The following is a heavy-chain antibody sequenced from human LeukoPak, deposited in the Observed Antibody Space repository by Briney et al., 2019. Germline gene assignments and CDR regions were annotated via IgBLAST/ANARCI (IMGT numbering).Heavy chain of an antibody. CDR3: ARYGHEFES. D-gene: IGHD4-17*01. V-gene: IGHV4-34*01. CDR1: GGSFSGYY. Sequence: SETMSLTSAVYGGSFSGYYWGWIRQPPGKGLEWIGEINHSGSTNYNPSLKTRVTISVDTSKNQFSLKLSSVTAADTAVYYCARYGHEFESWGQGTLVTVSS. CDR2: INHSGST. J-gene: IGHJ4*02.